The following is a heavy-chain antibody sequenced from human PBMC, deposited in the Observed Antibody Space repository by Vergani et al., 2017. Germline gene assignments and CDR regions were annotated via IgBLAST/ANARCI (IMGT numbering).Heavy chain of an antibody. CDR1: GGSFSGYY. CDR2: INHSGST. J-gene: IGHJ6*02. D-gene: IGHD5-18*01. CDR3: ARGRITAMDRTNYYYYGMDV. V-gene: IGHV4-34*01. Sequence: QVQLQQWGAGLLKPSETLSLTCAVYGGSFSGYYWSWIRQPPGKGLEWIVEINHSGSTNYNPSLKSRVTISVDTSKNQFSLKLSSVTAADTAVYYCARGRITAMDRTNYYYYGMDVGGQGTTVTVS.